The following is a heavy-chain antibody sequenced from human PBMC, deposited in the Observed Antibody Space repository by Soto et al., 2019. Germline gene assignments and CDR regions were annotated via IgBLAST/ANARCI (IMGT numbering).Heavy chain of an antibody. J-gene: IGHJ4*02. V-gene: IGHV3-48*04. CDR2: IGSRGFPI. CDR1: GLDFGVYP. Sequence: EVQLVESGGGVMQPGGSLRLSCAASGLDFGVYPMNWVRQAPGKGLEWVSYIGSRGFPIYYADSVRGRFAVSRDNANNLVFLQMDNLRAEDTAQYFWATEPFDYWGRGALVTVSS. CDR3: ATEPFDY.